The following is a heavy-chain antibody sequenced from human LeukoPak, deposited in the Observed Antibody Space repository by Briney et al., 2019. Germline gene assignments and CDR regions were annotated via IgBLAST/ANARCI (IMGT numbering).Heavy chain of an antibody. J-gene: IGHJ6*02. V-gene: IGHV3-21*01. CDR1: GFSFSSYT. CDR2: MSSSSSSI. Sequence: GRSLRLSCAASGFSFSSYTMTWVRQAPGKGLEWVSAMSSSSSSIYYADSVRGRFTISRDNAKNSLYLQMNSLRAEDTAVYYCARDQTADVWGQGTTVTVSS. D-gene: IGHD5-18*01. CDR3: ARDQTADV.